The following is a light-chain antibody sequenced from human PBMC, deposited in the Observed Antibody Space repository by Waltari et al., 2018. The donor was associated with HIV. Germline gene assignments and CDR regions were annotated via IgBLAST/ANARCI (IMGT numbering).Light chain of an antibody. Sequence: EIVLTQSPGTLSLSPGERATLSCRASQSVSSSYSAWYQQKPGQAPRLLIYGASSRATGIPDRCSGSGSGTDFTLTISRLEPEDFAVYYCQQYGSSPWTFGQGTKVEIK. V-gene: IGKV3-20*01. CDR1: QSVSSSY. CDR2: GAS. CDR3: QQYGSSPWT. J-gene: IGKJ1*01.